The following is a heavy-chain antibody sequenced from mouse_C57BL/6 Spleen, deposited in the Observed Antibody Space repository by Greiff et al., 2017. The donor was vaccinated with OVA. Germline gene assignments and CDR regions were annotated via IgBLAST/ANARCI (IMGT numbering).Heavy chain of an antibody. CDR2: IYIGNGYT. CDR1: GYTFTSYG. Sequence: EVQLQQSGAELVRPGSSVKMSCKTSGYTFTSYGINWVKQRPGQGLEWIGYIYIGNGYTAYNEKFKGKATLTSDTSSSTAYMQLSSLTSEDSAIYFCARNPPEYYGSRDYYAMDYWGQGTSVTVSS. D-gene: IGHD1-1*01. CDR3: ARNPPEYYGSRDYYAMDY. V-gene: IGHV1-58*01. J-gene: IGHJ4*01.